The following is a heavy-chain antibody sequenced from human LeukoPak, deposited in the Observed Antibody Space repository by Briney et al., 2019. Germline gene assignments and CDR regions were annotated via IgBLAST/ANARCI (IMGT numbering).Heavy chain of an antibody. Sequence: PSETLSLTCTVSGGSISSYYWSWIRQPAGKGLEWIGRIYTSGSTNYNPSLKSRVTMSVDTSKNQFSLKLSSVTAADTAVYYCARRSCSGGSCYPGWFDPWGQGTLVTVSS. CDR3: ARRSCSGGSCYPGWFDP. J-gene: IGHJ5*02. CDR2: IYTSGST. V-gene: IGHV4-4*07. D-gene: IGHD2-15*01. CDR1: GGSISSYY.